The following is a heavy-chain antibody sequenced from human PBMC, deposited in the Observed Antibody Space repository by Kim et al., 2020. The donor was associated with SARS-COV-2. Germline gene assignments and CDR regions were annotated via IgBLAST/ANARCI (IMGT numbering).Heavy chain of an antibody. CDR1: GCTFSSYA. J-gene: IGHJ4*02. V-gene: IGHV1-69*13. CDR3: ARGSAIAESYYFDY. CDR2: IIPNFGKA. D-gene: IGHD6-13*01. Sequence: SVKVSCKASGCTFSSYAISWVRQAPGQGLEWMGWIIPNFGKANYAQKLQGRVTITADESTSTAYMELSSLRSEDTAVYYCARGSAIAESYYFDYWGQGTLVTVSS.